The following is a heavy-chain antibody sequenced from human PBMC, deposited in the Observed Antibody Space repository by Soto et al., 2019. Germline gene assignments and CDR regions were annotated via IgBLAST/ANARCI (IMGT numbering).Heavy chain of an antibody. CDR1: GFTFSSYG. CDR3: ARDRTANHYMDV. V-gene: IGHV3-33*01. Sequence: QVQVVESGGGVVQPGRSLRLTCDVSGFTFSSYGMHWVRQAPGKGLEWVALIWSSGTNKYYADSVKGRFTTSRDNSKKTLYLEMNSMRAEDSAVYYCARDRTANHYMDVWGKGTTVTVSS. D-gene: IGHD2-21*02. J-gene: IGHJ6*03. CDR2: IWSSGTNK.